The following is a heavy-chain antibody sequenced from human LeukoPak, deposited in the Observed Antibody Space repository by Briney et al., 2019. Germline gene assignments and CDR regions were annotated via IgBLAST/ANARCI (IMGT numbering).Heavy chain of an antibody. CDR1: GGSFSGYY. CDR2: IYYSGTT. J-gene: IGHJ4*02. CDR3: ARRFIPGTIDY. V-gene: IGHV4-39*01. Sequence: KPSETLSLTCAVYGGSFSGYYWAWIRQPPGKGLEWIGSIYYSGTTFYNPSLKSRLTISADASKNQFSLKLSSVTAADTAVYYCARRFIPGTIDYWGQGTLVTVSS. D-gene: IGHD4-17*01.